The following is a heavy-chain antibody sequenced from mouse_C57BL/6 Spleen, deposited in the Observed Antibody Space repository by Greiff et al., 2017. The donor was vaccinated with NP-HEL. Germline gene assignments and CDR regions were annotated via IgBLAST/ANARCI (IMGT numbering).Heavy chain of an antibody. CDR2: IDPSDSYT. CDR1: GYTFTSYW. Sequence: VQLQQPGAELVMPGASVKLSCKASGYTFTSYWMHWVKQRPGQGLEWIGEIDPSDSYTNYNQKFKGKSTLTVAKSSITAYMQLSSLTSEDSAVYYCARGGYYYGSGYDYWGQGTTLTVSS. D-gene: IGHD1-1*01. J-gene: IGHJ2*01. V-gene: IGHV1-69*01. CDR3: ARGGYYYGSGYDY.